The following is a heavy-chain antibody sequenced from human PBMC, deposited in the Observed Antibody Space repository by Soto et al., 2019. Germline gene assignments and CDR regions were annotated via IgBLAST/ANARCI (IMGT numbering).Heavy chain of an antibody. Sequence: ASVKVSCKASGYTFTSYDINWVRQATGQGLEWMGWMNPNSGNTGYAQKFQGRVTMTRNTSISTAYMELSSLRSEDTAVYYCARVVRFKHYYYMDVWGKGTTVTVSS. CDR1: GYTFTSYD. V-gene: IGHV1-8*01. J-gene: IGHJ6*03. D-gene: IGHD3-3*01. CDR3: ARVVRFKHYYYMDV. CDR2: MNPNSGNT.